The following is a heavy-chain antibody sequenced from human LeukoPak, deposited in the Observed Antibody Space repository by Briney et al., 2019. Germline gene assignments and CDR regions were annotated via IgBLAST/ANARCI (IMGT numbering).Heavy chain of an antibody. J-gene: IGHJ4*02. CDR3: ARAEYDFWSGYPYYFDY. D-gene: IGHD3-3*01. V-gene: IGHV4-4*07. Sequence: PSETLSLTCTVSGGSISSYYWSWIRQPAGKGLEWIGRIYTSGSTNYNPSLKSRVTMSVDTSKNQFSLKLSSVTAADTAVYYCARAEYDFWSGYPYYFDYWGQGTLVTVSS. CDR1: GGSISSYY. CDR2: IYTSGST.